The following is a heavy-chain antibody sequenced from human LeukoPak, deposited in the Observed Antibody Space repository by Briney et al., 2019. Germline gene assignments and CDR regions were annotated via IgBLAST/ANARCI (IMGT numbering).Heavy chain of an antibody. CDR1: GGSISSYY. CDR2: IYYSGST. D-gene: IGHD1-26*01. CDR3: ARDRGATHDY. V-gene: IGHV4-59*01. Sequence: SETLSLTCTVSGGSISSYYWSWIRQPPGKGLEWIGYIYYSGSTNYNPSLKSRVTISVDTSKNQFSLKLSSVTAAGTAVYYCARDRGATHDYWGQGTLVTVSS. J-gene: IGHJ4*02.